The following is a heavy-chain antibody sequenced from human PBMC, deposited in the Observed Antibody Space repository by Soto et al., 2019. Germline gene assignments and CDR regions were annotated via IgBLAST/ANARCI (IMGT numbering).Heavy chain of an antibody. Sequence: SETLSLTCAVSGGSISSGGYSWSWIRQPPGKGLEWIGYIYHSGSTYYNPSLKSRVTISVDRSKNQFSLKLSSVTAADTAVYYCARANCSSTSCYTHYGMDVWGQGTTVTVYS. CDR1: GGSISSGGYS. V-gene: IGHV4-30-2*01. CDR3: ARANCSSTSCYTHYGMDV. D-gene: IGHD2-2*02. CDR2: IYHSGST. J-gene: IGHJ6*02.